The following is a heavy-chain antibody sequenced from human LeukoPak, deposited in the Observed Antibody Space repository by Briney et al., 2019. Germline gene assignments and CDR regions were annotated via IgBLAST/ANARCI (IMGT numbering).Heavy chain of an antibody. CDR3: AKDRLRGYTYVDY. CDR2: IRYDGSSK. V-gene: IGHV3-30*02. D-gene: IGHD5-18*01. CDR1: GFTFSSYG. J-gene: IGHJ4*02. Sequence: GGSLRLSCAASGFTFSSYGTHWVRQAPGKGLEWVAFIRYDGSSKSYADAVKGRFTISRDNSKNTLYLQMNSLRAEDTAVYYCAKDRLRGYTYVDYWGQGTLVTVSS.